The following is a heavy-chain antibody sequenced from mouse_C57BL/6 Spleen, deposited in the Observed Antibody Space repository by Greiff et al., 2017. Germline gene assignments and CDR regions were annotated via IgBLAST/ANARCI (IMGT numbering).Heavy chain of an antibody. CDR2: INYDGSST. CDR3: ARVPDYYVSFYAMDY. J-gene: IGHJ4*01. CDR1: GFTFSDYY. V-gene: IGHV5-16*01. D-gene: IGHD1-1*01. Sequence: EVQLVESEGGLVQPGSSMKLSCTASGFTFSDYYMAWVRQVPEKGLEWVANINYDGSSTYYLDALKSRFIISRENAKNILYLQMSSLKSDDTSTYYYARVPDYYVSFYAMDYWGQGTSVTVSS.